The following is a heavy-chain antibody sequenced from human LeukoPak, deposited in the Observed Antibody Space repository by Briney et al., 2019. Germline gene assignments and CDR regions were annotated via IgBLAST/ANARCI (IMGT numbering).Heavy chain of an antibody. D-gene: IGHD1-26*01. CDR2: KWYDGSNK. V-gene: IGHV3-33*06. J-gene: IGHJ4*02. CDR3: AKKPNQWELRYYFGY. Sequence: PGRSLRLSCAASGFTFSSYGMHWVRQAPGKGLEWVAVKWYDGSNKYYADSVKGRFTISRDNSKNTLYLQMNSLRAEDTAVYYCAKKPNQWELRYYFGYWGQGTLVTVSS. CDR1: GFTFSSYG.